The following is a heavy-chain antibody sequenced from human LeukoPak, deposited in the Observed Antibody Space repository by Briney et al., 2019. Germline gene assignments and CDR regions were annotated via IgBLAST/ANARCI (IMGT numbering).Heavy chain of an antibody. CDR3: ARLPSGDY. D-gene: IGHD3-10*01. J-gene: IGHJ4*02. CDR1: SFTVSSSY. Sequence: GGSLRLSCAASSFTVSSSYMTWVRQAPGKGLEWFSIIYSGGSTYYADSVKGRFTISRDISKNTLYLQMNSLRAEDTAVYYCARLPSGDYWGQGTLVTVSS. CDR2: IYSGGST. V-gene: IGHV3-66*04.